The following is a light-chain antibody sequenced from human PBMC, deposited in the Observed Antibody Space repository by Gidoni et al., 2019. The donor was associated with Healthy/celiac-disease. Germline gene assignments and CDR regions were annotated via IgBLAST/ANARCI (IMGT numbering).Light chain of an antibody. Sequence: DIVMPQSPDYLAVSLGERATINCKSSQSVLYSSNNKNYLAWYQQKPGQPPKLLIYWASTRESGVPDRFSGSGSGTDFTLTISSLQAEDVAVYYCQQYYSTPTWTFGQGTKVEIK. CDR3: QQYYSTPTWT. CDR2: WAS. V-gene: IGKV4-1*01. J-gene: IGKJ1*01. CDR1: QSVLYSSNNKNY.